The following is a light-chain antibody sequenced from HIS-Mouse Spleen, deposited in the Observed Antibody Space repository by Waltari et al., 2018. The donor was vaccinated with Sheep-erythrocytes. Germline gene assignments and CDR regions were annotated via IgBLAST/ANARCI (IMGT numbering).Light chain of an antibody. V-gene: IGLV2-8*01. CDR3: SSYAGSNNYV. Sequence: QSALTQPPSASGSPGQSVTISCTGTSSDVGGYNYVSWYQQHPGKAPKPMIYEVSNGPPGVPDRFSASKSGNTASLAVSGLQAEDEADYYCSSYAGSNNYVFGTGTKVTVL. CDR1: SSDVGGYNY. J-gene: IGLJ1*01. CDR2: EVS.